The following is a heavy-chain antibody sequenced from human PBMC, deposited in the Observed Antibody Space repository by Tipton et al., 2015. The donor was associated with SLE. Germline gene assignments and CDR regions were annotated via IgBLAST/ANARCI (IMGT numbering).Heavy chain of an antibody. V-gene: IGHV4-38-2*02. CDR2: IYHSGST. J-gene: IGHJ3*02. D-gene: IGHD3-22*01. CDR3: ARDGDYYDSSGYFFDAFDI. Sequence: TLSLTCAVSGYSISSGYYWGWIRQPPGKGLEWIGSIYHSGSTYYNPSLESRVTISGDTSKNQFSLKLTSVTTADTAVYYCARDGDYYDSSGYFFDAFDIWGQGTMVTVSS. CDR1: GYSISSGYY.